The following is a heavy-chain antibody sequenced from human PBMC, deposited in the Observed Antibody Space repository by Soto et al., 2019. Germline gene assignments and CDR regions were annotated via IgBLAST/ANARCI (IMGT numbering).Heavy chain of an antibody. CDR1: GFTFTTYS. D-gene: IGHD1-7*01. V-gene: IGHV3-23*01. J-gene: IGHJ3*02. Sequence: PGGSLRLSCAASGFTFTTYSMTWVRQAPGKGLEWVAHITATGATTYYADSVKGRFTISRDTSKNTLYLQMNSLRAEDTALYYCAKCMQAYWNYDAHHIWGQGTMVTVSS. CDR3: AKCMQAYWNYDAHHI. CDR2: ITATGATT.